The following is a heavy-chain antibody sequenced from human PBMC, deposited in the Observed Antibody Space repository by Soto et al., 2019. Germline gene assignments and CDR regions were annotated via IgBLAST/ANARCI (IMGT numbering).Heavy chain of an antibody. CDR2: IIPIFGTA. V-gene: IGHV1-69*13. J-gene: IGHJ6*02. CDR3: ARDLLSVDTAMVYYYYYGMDV. Sequence: ASVKVSCKASGGTFSSYAISWVRQAPGQGLEWMGGIIPIFGTANYAQKFQGRVTITADESTSTAYMELSSLRSEDTAVYYCARDLLSVDTAMVYYYYYGMDVWGQGTTVTVS. D-gene: IGHD5-18*01. CDR1: GGTFSSYA.